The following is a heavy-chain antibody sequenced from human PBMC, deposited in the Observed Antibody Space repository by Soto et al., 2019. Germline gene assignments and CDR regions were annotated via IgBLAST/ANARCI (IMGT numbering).Heavy chain of an antibody. CDR3: ARDQGYGDYHYFDS. CDR2: ITGSAITK. CDR1: GFTFSDYY. V-gene: IGHV3-11*01. D-gene: IGHD4-17*01. Sequence: GGSLRLSCAASGFTFSDYYMSWIRQAPGKGLEWVSFITGSAITKYYADSVKGRFTVSRDKAKNSLYLQMNSLTAEDTAVYYCARDQGYGDYHYFDSWGQGALVTVSS. J-gene: IGHJ4*02.